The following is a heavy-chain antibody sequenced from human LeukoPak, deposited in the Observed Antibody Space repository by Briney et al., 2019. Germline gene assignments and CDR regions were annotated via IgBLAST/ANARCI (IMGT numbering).Heavy chain of an antibody. CDR2: ISSSGSTI. V-gene: IGHV3-11*04. D-gene: IGHD5-12*01. CDR3: ARDSSFSYEQNYARQFDY. Sequence: GGSLRLSCAASGFTFSDYYMSWIRQAPGKGLEWVSYISSSGSTIYYADSVKGRFTISRDNAKNSLYLQMNSLRAEDTAVYYCARDSSFSYEQNYARQFDYWGQGTLVTVSS. J-gene: IGHJ4*02. CDR1: GFTFSDYY.